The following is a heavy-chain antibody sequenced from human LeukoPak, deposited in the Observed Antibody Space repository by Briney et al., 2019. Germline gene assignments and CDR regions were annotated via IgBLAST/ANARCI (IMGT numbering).Heavy chain of an antibody. V-gene: IGHV3-49*04. Sequence: GGSLRLSCSTSGFIFGDYAMSWVRQAPGKGLEWVGFIQAKAYGGATKYAASVNGRFSISRDDSQSIANLQMNDLKTEDTAVYYCTRAPHPRCSSSGCYLDYWGQGTLVTVSS. CDR1: GFIFGDYA. CDR2: IQAKAYGGAT. D-gene: IGHD2-2*01. J-gene: IGHJ4*02. CDR3: TRAPHPRCSSSGCYLDY.